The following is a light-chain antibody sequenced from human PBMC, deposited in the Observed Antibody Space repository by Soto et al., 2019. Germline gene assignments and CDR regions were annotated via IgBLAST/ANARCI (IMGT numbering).Light chain of an antibody. CDR2: DAS. CDR3: QQYNNFPFT. J-gene: IGKJ4*01. CDR1: QSLSSW. Sequence: GARVTITCRASQSLSSWLAWYQQKPGKAPKLVIYDASSLESGGTSRFSGSGSGREFTLTISSLQPDDFATDYCQQYNNFPFTFGGGTKVDIK. V-gene: IGKV1-5*01.